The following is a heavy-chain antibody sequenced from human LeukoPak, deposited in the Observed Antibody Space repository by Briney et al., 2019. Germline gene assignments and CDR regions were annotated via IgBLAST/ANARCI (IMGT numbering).Heavy chain of an antibody. CDR1: GGSMSGYY. CDR3: ARHRTNSAYDPFDY. D-gene: IGHD5-12*01. Sequence: SETLSLTCSVTGGSMSGYYWTWIRQPPGGGLEWIGHIHGSGSPMYNPSLNSRVTMSVDTSKNQYSLKLRSVTAADTAVYYCARHRTNSAYDPFDYWGQGTLVTVSS. J-gene: IGHJ4*02. CDR2: IHGSGSP. V-gene: IGHV4-59*08.